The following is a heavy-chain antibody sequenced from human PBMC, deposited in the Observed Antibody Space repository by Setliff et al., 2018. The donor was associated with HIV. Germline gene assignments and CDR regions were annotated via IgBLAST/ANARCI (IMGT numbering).Heavy chain of an antibody. CDR2: IYHGGNT. Sequence: PSETLSLTCAVSGGSISSNYWWSWVRQPPGKGLEWIGEIYHGGNTNYNPSLRSRVAISVDKSRNHFSLRLSSVTAADTAIYYCARGESYGSGTVNIEYWGQGMLVTVSS. J-gene: IGHJ4*02. CDR3: ARGESYGSGTVNIEY. CDR1: GGSISSNYW. V-gene: IGHV4-4*02. D-gene: IGHD3-10*01.